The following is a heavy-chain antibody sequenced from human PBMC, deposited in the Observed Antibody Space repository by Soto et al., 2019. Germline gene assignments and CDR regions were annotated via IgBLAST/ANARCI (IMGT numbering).Heavy chain of an antibody. CDR3: AHHPYYGLAPYSFDY. Sequence: QITLKESGPTLVKPTQTLTLTCTFSGFSLSTSGVGVGWIRQPPGKALEWLAVIYWDDDKRSSSSLKSRLTITQDTSKNQVVLTMTHSDPVDTATYYCAHHPYYGLAPYSFDYWGQGILVTVSS. CDR1: GFSLSTSGVG. V-gene: IGHV2-5*02. D-gene: IGHD3-10*01. J-gene: IGHJ4*02. CDR2: IYWDDDK.